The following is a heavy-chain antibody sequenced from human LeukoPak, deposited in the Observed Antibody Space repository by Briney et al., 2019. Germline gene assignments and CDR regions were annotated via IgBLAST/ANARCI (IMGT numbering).Heavy chain of an antibody. D-gene: IGHD6-19*01. Sequence: GRSLRLSCAASGFTFSSYGMHWVRQAPGKGLEWVAVISYDGSNIYYADSVKGRFTISRDNSKNTLYLQMNSLRAEDTAVYYCAKDAEIGQWLVRGLYDYWGQGTLVTVSS. CDR3: AKDAEIGQWLVRGLYDY. V-gene: IGHV3-30*18. CDR2: ISYDGSNI. J-gene: IGHJ4*02. CDR1: GFTFSSYG.